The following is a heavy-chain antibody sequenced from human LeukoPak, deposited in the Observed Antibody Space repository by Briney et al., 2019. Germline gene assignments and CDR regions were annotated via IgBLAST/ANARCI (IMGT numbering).Heavy chain of an antibody. CDR3: ARADQGIAAAGHFDY. CDR2: IYYSGST. CDR1: GGSISSYY. J-gene: IGHJ4*02. D-gene: IGHD6-13*01. Sequence: SETLSLTCTVSGGSISSYYWSWIRRPPGKGLEWIGSIYYSGSTYYNPSLKSRVTISVDTSKNQFSLKLSSVTAADTAVYYCARADQGIAAAGHFDYWGQGTLVTVSS. V-gene: IGHV4-59*12.